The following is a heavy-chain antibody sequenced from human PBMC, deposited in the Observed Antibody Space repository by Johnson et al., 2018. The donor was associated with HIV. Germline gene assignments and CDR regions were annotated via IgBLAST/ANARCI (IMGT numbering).Heavy chain of an antibody. Sequence: VQLVESGGGVVQPGGSLRRSCAASGFTVSRNNMNWVRQAPGKGLERVALLYSGGSTYYADSVKGRVNLSRDNAKNSLYLQMNSLRAEDTAVYYCARDRRGHLSWSSDAFDIWGQGTMVTVSS. V-gene: IGHV3-66*01. D-gene: IGHD6-13*01. CDR3: ARDRRGHLSWSSDAFDI. CDR1: GFTVSRNN. J-gene: IGHJ3*02. CDR2: LYSGGST.